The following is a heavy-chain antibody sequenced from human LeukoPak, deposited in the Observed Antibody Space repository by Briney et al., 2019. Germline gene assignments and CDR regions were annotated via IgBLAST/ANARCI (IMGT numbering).Heavy chain of an antibody. CDR1: GFTFSSYA. J-gene: IGHJ4*02. CDR3: AKALYGDYVGVSIDY. D-gene: IGHD4-17*01. Sequence: PGGSLRLSCAASGFTFSSYAMGWVRQAPGKGLEWVSAISGSGGSTYYADSVKGRFTISRDNSKNTLYLQMNSLRAEDTAVYYCAKALYGDYVGVSIDYWGQGTLVTVSS. V-gene: IGHV3-23*01. CDR2: ISGSGGST.